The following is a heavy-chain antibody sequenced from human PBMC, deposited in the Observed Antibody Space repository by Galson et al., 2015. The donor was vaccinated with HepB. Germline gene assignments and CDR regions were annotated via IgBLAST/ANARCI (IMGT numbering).Heavy chain of an antibody. J-gene: IGHJ5*02. CDR1: GFTFSSYG. Sequence: SLRLSCAASGFTFSSYGMSWIRQAPGKGLEWVSGISGSGGSTYYADSVKGRFIISRDNSKNTLYVQMNSLRAEDTAVYYCAKVRSVTMVRGVITNNYFDPWGQGTLVTVSP. CDR2: ISGSGGST. D-gene: IGHD3-10*01. CDR3: AKVRSVTMVRGVITNNYFDP. V-gene: IGHV3-23*01.